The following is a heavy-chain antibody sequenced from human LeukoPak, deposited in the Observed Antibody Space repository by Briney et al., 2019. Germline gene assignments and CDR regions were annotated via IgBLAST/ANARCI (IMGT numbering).Heavy chain of an antibody. CDR1: GFTIDDYA. J-gene: IGHJ4*02. Sequence: GGSLRLSCAASGFTIDDYAMHWVRQAPGKGLEWVSGISWNSGSIGYADSVKGRFTISRDNAKNSLYLQMNSLRAEVTALYYCAGQGSGGPLDYWGQGTLVTVSS. V-gene: IGHV3-9*01. D-gene: IGHD6-19*01. CDR2: ISWNSGSI. CDR3: AGQGSGGPLDY.